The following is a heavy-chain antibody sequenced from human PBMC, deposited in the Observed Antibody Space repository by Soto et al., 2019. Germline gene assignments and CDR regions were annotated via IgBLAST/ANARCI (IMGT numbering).Heavy chain of an antibody. CDR1: GYSFTSYW. J-gene: IGHJ3*02. CDR3: ARHPNKRAGSYGAI. D-gene: IGHD3-10*01. CDR2: IYPGDSDT. Sequence: PGEALKISCKGSGYSFTSYWISWVRRMPGKGLEWMGIIYPGDSDTRYSPSFQGQVTISADKSISTAYLQWSSQKASDTAVYYCARHPNKRAGSYGAISGQGTVVTVSS. V-gene: IGHV5-51*01.